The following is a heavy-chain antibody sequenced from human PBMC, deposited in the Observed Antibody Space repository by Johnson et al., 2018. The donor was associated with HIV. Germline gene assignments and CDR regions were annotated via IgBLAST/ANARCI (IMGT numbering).Heavy chain of an antibody. Sequence: QMQLVESGGGVVQPGRSLRLSCAASGFTFNTYAMHWVRQAPGKGLEWVALISYDGSNKYYADSVKGRSTISRDNSKNTLYLQMNSLRAEDTAVYYCAKVRRAVYGFDIWGQGTIVTVSS. J-gene: IGHJ3*02. V-gene: IGHV3-30-3*01. CDR3: AKVRRAVYGFDI. CDR1: GFTFNTYA. CDR2: ISYDGSNK.